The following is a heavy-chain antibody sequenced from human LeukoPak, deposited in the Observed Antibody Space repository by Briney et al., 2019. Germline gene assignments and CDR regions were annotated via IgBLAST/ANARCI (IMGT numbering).Heavy chain of an antibody. CDR1: GGTFKNYV. CDR3: AREVMDNLRFDY. V-gene: IGHV1-69*15. CDR2: IIPVFGTT. J-gene: IGHJ4*02. Sequence: SVKVSCKASGGTFKNYVFSWVRQAPGQGLEWMGRIIPVFGTTYYGKKFQGRVTIMADESTSTAYMELNSLRSEDTAVYYCAREVMDNLRFDYWGQGTLVTVSS. D-gene: IGHD1-14*01.